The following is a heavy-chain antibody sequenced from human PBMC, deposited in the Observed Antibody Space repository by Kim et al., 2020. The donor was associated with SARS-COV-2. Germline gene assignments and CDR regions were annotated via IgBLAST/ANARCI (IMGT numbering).Heavy chain of an antibody. CDR1: GLTFSSYS. J-gene: IGHJ4*01. V-gene: IGHV3-74*01. CDR2: IYTDGSST. CDR3: AGRNYRTVYY. D-gene: IGHD4-4*01. Sequence: GGSLRLSCAASGLTFSSYSMHWVRQAPGKGLVWVSRIYTDGSSTSYADSVKGRFTISRDNSKNTLYLQMNSLRAEDTAMYYCAGRNYRTVYYWG.